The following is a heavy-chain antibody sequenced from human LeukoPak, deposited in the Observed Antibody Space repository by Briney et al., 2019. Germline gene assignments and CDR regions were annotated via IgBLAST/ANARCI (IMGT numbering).Heavy chain of an antibody. J-gene: IGHJ4*02. Sequence: SETLSLTCTVSGGSISSYYWSWIRQPPGKGLEWIGCIYYSGSTNYNPSLKSRVTMSVDTSKNQISLKLNSVTAADTAVYYCARHFGEIYDSSGHYYLDYWGQGILVTVSS. CDR2: IYYSGST. D-gene: IGHD3-22*01. V-gene: IGHV4-59*01. CDR1: GGSISSYY. CDR3: ARHFGEIYDSSGHYYLDY.